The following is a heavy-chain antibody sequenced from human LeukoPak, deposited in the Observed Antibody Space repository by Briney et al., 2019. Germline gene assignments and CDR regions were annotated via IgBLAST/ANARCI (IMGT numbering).Heavy chain of an antibody. Sequence: SETLSLTCGVYEGSFSYYYWSWSRQPPGKGLEWIGEINRRGTTNYNPSLKTRVTISIDTSKNQFALKLTSVTAADTAVYYCARDGGSNNYWFDSWGQGTLVTVSS. CDR2: INRRGTT. V-gene: IGHV4-34*01. CDR1: EGSFSYYY. CDR3: ARDGGSNNYWFDS. D-gene: IGHD4-23*01. J-gene: IGHJ5*01.